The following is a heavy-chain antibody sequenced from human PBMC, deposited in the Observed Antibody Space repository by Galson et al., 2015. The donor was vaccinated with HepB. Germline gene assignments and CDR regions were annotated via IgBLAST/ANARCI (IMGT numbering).Heavy chain of an antibody. CDR1: GFTFSSYG. D-gene: IGHD2-2*02. J-gene: IGHJ6*03. CDR3: ARDYTLFKTLYYMDV. V-gene: IGHV3-33*01. Sequence: SLRLSCAASGFTFSSYGMHWVRQAPGKGLEWVAVIWYDGSNKYYADSVKGRFTISRDNSKNTLYLQMNSLRAEDTAVYYCARDYTLFKTLYYMDVWGKGTTVTVSS. CDR2: IWYDGSNK.